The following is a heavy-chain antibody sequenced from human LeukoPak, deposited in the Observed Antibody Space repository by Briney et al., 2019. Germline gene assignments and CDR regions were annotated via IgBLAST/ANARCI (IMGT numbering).Heavy chain of an antibody. CDR2: ISGSGGST. V-gene: IGHV3-23*01. J-gene: IGHJ3*02. CDR3: AKDLLGYCSGGSCPTTTFDI. Sequence: GGSLRLSCAASGFTFSSYAMSWVRQAPGKGLEWVSAISGSGGSTYYADSVKGRFTISRDNSKNTLYLQMNSLRAEDTAVYYCAKDLLGYCSGGSCPTTTFDIWGQGTMVTVSS. D-gene: IGHD2-15*01. CDR1: GFTFSSYA.